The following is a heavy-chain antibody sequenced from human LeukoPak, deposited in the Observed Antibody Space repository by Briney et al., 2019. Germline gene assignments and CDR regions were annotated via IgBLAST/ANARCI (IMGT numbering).Heavy chain of an antibody. CDR2: IYTSGST. V-gene: IGHV4-4*09. CDR3: ARLRADYYDSSGYYSKGSYYYYMDV. J-gene: IGHJ6*03. D-gene: IGHD3-22*01. Sequence: SETLSLTCTVSGGSISSYYWSWIRQPPGKGLEWIGYIYTSGSTNYNPSLKSRVTISVDTSKNQFSLKLSSVTAADTAVYYCARLRADYYDSSGYYSKGSYYYYMDVWGKGTTVTVSS. CDR1: GGSISSYY.